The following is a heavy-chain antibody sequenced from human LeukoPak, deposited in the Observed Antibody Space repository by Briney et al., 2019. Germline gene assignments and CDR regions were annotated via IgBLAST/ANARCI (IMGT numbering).Heavy chain of an antibody. CDR1: GITFGTYW. V-gene: IGHV3-7*01. D-gene: IGHD3-9*01. CDR2: IKQDGSAK. Sequence: GGSLRLSCAVSGITFGTYWMSWVRQAPGKGLEWVANIKQDGSAKYYVDSVKGRFTISRDNAKNSLYLQMDSLRADDTAVYYCATYRGNDILTGYPYYFDYWGQGTLVTVSS. J-gene: IGHJ4*02. CDR3: ATYRGNDILTGYPYYFDY.